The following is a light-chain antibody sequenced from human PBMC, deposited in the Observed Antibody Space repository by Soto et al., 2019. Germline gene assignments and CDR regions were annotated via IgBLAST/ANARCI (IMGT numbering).Light chain of an antibody. CDR3: QQRSTGAGGT. CDR2: DAS. Sequence: EIVLTQSPATLSLSPGERATLSCRASQSVSSYLAWYQQKPGQAPRLLIYDASNRATGIPARFSGSGSGTDFTLTISSLEPEDFAVYYCQQRSTGAGGTFGPGTKVDIK. V-gene: IGKV3-11*01. J-gene: IGKJ3*01. CDR1: QSVSSY.